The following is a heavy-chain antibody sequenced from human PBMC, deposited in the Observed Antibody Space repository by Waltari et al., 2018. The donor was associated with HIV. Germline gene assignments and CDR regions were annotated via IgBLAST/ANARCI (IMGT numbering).Heavy chain of an antibody. D-gene: IGHD1-1*01. J-gene: IGHJ4*02. CDR1: GFSSSTYG. CDR2: ISYDGSNK. Sequence: QVQLVESGGGVVQPGRSLRLSRAASGFSSSTYGMPWVRQAPGKGLEWVAVISYDGSNKYYADSVKGRFTISRDNSKNTLYLQMNSLRAEDTAVYYCAKDKGGVTYIFDYWGQGTLVTVSS. CDR3: AKDKGGVTYIFDY. V-gene: IGHV3-30*18.